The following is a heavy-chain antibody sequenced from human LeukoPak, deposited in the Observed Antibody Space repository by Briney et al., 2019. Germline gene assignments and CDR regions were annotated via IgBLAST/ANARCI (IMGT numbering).Heavy chain of an antibody. D-gene: IGHD4-11*01. CDR2: VFYSGRT. J-gene: IGHJ4*02. CDR3: ARTYSSAGSHDY. CDR1: GASTSSHY. Sequence: SETLSLTCTVSGASTSSHYWSWIRQPPGKGLEWIGYVFYSGRTNYNPSLERRVTISVDSSKNQFSLKLNSVTAADTAVYYCARTYSSAGSHDYWGQGTLVTVSS. V-gene: IGHV4-59*11.